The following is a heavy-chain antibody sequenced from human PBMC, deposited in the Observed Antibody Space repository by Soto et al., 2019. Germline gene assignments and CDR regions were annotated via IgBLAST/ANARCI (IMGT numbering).Heavy chain of an antibody. V-gene: IGHV3-23*01. CDR1: GFTFSSYA. CDR2: ISGSGGST. Sequence: EVQLLESGGGLVQPGGSLRLSCAASGFTFSSYAMSRVRQAPGKGLEWVSAISGSGGSTYYADSVKGRFTISRDNSKNTLYLQMNSLRAEDTAVYYCAKDLAALWYFDLWGRGTLVTVSS. CDR3: AKDLAALWYFDL. D-gene: IGHD6-25*01. J-gene: IGHJ2*01.